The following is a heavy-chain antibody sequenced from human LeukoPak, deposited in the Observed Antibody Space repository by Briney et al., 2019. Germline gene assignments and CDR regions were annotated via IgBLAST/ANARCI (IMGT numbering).Heavy chain of an antibody. D-gene: IGHD3-9*01. J-gene: IGHJ4*02. CDR2: ISSSSSYI. CDR1: GFTFSSYG. CDR3: ARADYDILTGTFDY. Sequence: GGTLRLSCSASGFTFSSYGMNWVRQAPGKGLEWVSSISSSSSYIYYADSVKGRFTISRDNAKNSLYLQMNSLRAEDTAVYYCARADYDILTGTFDYWAREPWSPSPQ. V-gene: IGHV3-21*01.